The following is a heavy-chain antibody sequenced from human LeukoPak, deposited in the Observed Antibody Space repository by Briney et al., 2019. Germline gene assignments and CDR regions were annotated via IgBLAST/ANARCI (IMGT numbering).Heavy chain of an antibody. V-gene: IGHV3-74*01. D-gene: IGHD6-13*01. Sequence: GGSLRLSCPASGFTFSSYWMHWVRQAPGKGRVWVSRINSDGSSTSYADSVKGRFTITRDNAKNTLYLQMNSLRAEDTAVYYCARDRGSSWYEGPIDYWGQGTLVTVSS. CDR2: INSDGSST. CDR1: GFTFSSYW. CDR3: ARDRGSSWYEGPIDY. J-gene: IGHJ4*02.